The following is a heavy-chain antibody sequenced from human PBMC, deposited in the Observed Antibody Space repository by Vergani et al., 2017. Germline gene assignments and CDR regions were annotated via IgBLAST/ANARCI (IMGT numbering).Heavy chain of an antibody. V-gene: IGHV4-59*12. CDR1: GGSISSYY. Sequence: QVQLPESGPGLVKPSETLSLTCTVPGGSISSYYWSWIRQPPGKGLEWIGEINHRGSTNYNPSLKSRVTISVDTSKNQFALKLSSVTAADTAVYYCARGGYGDYDYWGQGTLVTVSS. D-gene: IGHD4-17*01. J-gene: IGHJ4*02. CDR3: ARGGYGDYDY. CDR2: INHRGST.